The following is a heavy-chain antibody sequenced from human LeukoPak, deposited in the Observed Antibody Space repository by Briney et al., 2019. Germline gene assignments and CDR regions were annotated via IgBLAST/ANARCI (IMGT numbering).Heavy chain of an antibody. V-gene: IGHV3-74*01. D-gene: IGHD6-19*01. Sequence: GGSLRLSCAASGFTFSSYEMNWARQAPGKGLVWVSRINSDGSSTTYADSVKGRFTISRDNAKNTLYLQMNSLRAEDTAVYYCARVFSGWYFYFDNWGQGTLVTVSS. CDR2: INSDGSST. J-gene: IGHJ4*02. CDR1: GFTFSSYE. CDR3: ARVFSGWYFYFDN.